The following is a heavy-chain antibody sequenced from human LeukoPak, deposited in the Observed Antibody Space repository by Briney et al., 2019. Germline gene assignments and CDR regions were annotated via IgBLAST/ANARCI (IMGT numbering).Heavy chain of an antibody. Sequence: ASVKVSYKASGYTFTSYYMHWVRQAPGQGLEWMGIINPSGGSTSYAQKFQGRVTMTRDTSTSTVYMELSSLRSEDTAVYYCARDLGPYYFDYWGQGTLVTVSS. D-gene: IGHD3-16*01. V-gene: IGHV1-46*01. CDR3: ARDLGPYYFDY. J-gene: IGHJ4*02. CDR1: GYTFTSYY. CDR2: INPSGGST.